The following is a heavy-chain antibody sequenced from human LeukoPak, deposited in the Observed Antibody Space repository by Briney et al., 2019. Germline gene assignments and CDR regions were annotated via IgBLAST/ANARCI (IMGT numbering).Heavy chain of an antibody. CDR1: GGSISSYY. V-gene: IGHV4-59*01. CDR2: IYYSGST. CDR3: ARLTAAAIGWFDP. J-gene: IGHJ5*02. Sequence: PSETLSLTCTVSGGSISSYYWSWIRQPPGKGLEWIGYIYYSGSTNYNPPLKSRVTISVDTSKNQFSLKLSSVTAADTAVYYCARLTAAAIGWFDPWGQGTLVTVSS. D-gene: IGHD6-13*01.